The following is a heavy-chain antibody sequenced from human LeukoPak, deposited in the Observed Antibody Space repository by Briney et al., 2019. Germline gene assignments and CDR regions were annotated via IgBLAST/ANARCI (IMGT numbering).Heavy chain of an antibody. V-gene: IGHV4-30-2*01. CDR2: IYHSGST. CDR1: GGSITSGGYY. J-gene: IGHJ4*02. Sequence: SETLSLTCAVSGGSITSGGYYWSWIRQPPGKGLEWIGYIYHSGSTYYNPSLKSRVTISVDRSKNQFSLKLSSVTAADTAVYYCARGRSRNYDFWSGFDYWGQGTLVTVSS. CDR3: ARGRSRNYDFWSGFDY. D-gene: IGHD3-3*01.